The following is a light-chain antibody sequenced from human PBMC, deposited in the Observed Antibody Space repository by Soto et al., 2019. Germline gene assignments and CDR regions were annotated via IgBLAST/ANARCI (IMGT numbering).Light chain of an antibody. J-gene: IGLJ3*02. CDR3: QTWGTGIQV. V-gene: IGLV4-69*01. CDR1: SGHSSYA. CDR2: LNSDGSH. Sequence: QPVLTQSPSASASLGASVKLTCTLSSGHSSYAIAWHQQQPWKGPRYLMKLNSDGSHSKGDGIPDRFSGSSSGAERYLTISSLQSEDEADYYCQTWGTGIQVFGGGTKLTVL.